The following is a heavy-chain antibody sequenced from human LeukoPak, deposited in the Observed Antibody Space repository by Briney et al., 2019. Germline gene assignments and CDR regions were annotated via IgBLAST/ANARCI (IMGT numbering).Heavy chain of an antibody. D-gene: IGHD3/OR15-3a*01. CDR3: AKGRWGLTINNFDL. CDR1: GLNLTTYA. V-gene: IGHV3-23*01. J-gene: IGHJ3*01. Sequence: GGSLRLSCAASGLNLTTYAMGWVRQAPGKGLEWVSVISDRGDSTYYGDSVKGRFTISRDSSKNTLYLQMNSLGGEDTALYYCAKGRWGLTINNFDLWGQGTMVTVSS. CDR2: ISDRGDST.